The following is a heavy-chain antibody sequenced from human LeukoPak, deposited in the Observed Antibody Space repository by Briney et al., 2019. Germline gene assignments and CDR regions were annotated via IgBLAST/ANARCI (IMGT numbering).Heavy chain of an antibody. CDR3: AKGRAAPAALDALDV. V-gene: IGHV3-48*01. CDR2: ITRSSTTI. Sequence: GGSLRLSCAASGFNFSIYSMNWVRQAPGKGLEWVSYITRSSTTIYYADSVKGRFTISRDNAKNSLYLQMNSLRVEDTAIYYCAKGRAAPAALDALDVWGQGTMVTVSS. D-gene: IGHD2-2*01. CDR1: GFNFSIYS. J-gene: IGHJ3*01.